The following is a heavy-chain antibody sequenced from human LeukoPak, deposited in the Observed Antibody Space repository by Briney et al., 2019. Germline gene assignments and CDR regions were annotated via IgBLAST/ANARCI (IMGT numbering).Heavy chain of an antibody. V-gene: IGHV4-39*07. D-gene: IGHD2-15*01. J-gene: IGHJ4*02. CDR2: IYYSGST. CDR1: GGSISSSSYY. Sequence: SETLSLTCTVSGGSISSSSYYWGWIRQPPGKGLEWIGSIYYSGSTYYNPSLKSRVTISVDRSKNQFSLKLSSVTAADTAVYYCARGIAATTGHFDYWGQGTLVTVSS. CDR3: ARGIAATTGHFDY.